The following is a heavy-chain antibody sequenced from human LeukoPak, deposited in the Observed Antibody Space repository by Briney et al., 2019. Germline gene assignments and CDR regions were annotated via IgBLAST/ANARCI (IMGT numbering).Heavy chain of an antibody. V-gene: IGHV3-30*04. D-gene: IGHD3-10*01. Sequence: PGGSLRPSCAASGFPFSSYAMHGFGQAPGKGLGGVAVIQYDGSNKYYADSVKGRFTISRDNSKNTLYLQMNSLRAEDTAVYYCARGRYGSGSYASYGMDVWGQGTTVTVSS. CDR2: IQYDGSNK. CDR1: GFPFSSYA. CDR3: ARGRYGSGSYASYGMDV. J-gene: IGHJ6*02.